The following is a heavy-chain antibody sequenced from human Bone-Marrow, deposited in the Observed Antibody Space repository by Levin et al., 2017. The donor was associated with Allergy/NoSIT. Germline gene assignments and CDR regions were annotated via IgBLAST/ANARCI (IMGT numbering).Heavy chain of an antibody. CDR3: TSISGSPDY. CDR1: GFTFSSYE. Sequence: GESLKISCAASGFTFSSYEMNWVRQAPGKGLEWISYISSSGKTTHYADSVKGRFTISRDNAKNSMYLQMSSLRGEDTAVYYCTSISGSPDYWGQGTLVTVSS. V-gene: IGHV3-48*03. CDR2: ISSSGKTT. D-gene: IGHD1-26*01. J-gene: IGHJ4*02.